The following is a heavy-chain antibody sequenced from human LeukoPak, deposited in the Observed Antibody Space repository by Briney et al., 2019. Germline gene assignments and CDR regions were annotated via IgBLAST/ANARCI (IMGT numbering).Heavy chain of an antibody. J-gene: IGHJ6*03. CDR2: INHSGST. CDR1: GGSFSGYY. Sequence: PSETLSLTCAVYGGSFSGYYWSWIRQPPGKGLEWIGEINHSGSTNYNPSLKSRVTISVDTSKNQFSLKLSSVTAADTAVYYCARLEVTMVRGVTLYYYYYYMDVWGKGTTVTISS. V-gene: IGHV4-34*01. D-gene: IGHD3-10*01. CDR3: ARLEVTMVRGVTLYYYYYYMDV.